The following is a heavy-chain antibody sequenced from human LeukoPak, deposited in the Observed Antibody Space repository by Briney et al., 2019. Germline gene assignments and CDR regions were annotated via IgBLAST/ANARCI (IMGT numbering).Heavy chain of an antibody. CDR1: GYSISSGYY. V-gene: IGHV4-38-2*02. CDR3: ARRLLGYCSGGSCYSGYFQH. Sequence: SETLSLTCTVSGYSISSGYYWSWIRPPPGKGLEWIGEINHSGSTNSNPSLKSRVTISVDTSKNQFSLKLSSVTAADTAVYYCARRLLGYCSGGSCYSGYFQHWGQGTLVTVSS. J-gene: IGHJ1*01. CDR2: INHSGST. D-gene: IGHD2-15*01.